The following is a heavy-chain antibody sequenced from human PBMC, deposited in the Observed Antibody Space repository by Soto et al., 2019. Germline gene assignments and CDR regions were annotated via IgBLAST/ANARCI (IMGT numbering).Heavy chain of an antibody. V-gene: IGHV1-18*04. Sequence: ASVKVSCKASGYTFTSYYMHWVRQAPGQGLELMGWISAYDGKTTYAEKFQGRVTLTTDTSTSTAYMELRSLRSDDTAIYYCARDPHEFWTSYWFDPWGQGTPGTVSS. J-gene: IGHJ5*02. D-gene: IGHD3-3*01. CDR1: GYTFTSYY. CDR2: ISAYDGKT. CDR3: ARDPHEFWTSYWFDP.